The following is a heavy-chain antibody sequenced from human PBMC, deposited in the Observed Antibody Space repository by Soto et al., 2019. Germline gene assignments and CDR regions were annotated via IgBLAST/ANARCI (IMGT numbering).Heavy chain of an antibody. D-gene: IGHD6-19*01. V-gene: IGHV1-18*01. CDR1: GYTFTSYG. J-gene: IGHJ5*02. CDR3: ARDLLYSSLTPNWFDP. Sequence: ASVKVSCKASGYTFTSYGISWVRRAPGQGLEWMGWISAYNGNTNYAQKLQGRVTMTTDTSTSTAYMELRSLRSDDTAVYYCARDLLYSSLTPNWFDPWGQGTLVTVSS. CDR2: ISAYNGNT.